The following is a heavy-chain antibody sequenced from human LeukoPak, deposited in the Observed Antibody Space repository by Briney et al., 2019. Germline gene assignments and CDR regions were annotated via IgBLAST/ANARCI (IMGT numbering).Heavy chain of an antibody. J-gene: IGHJ6*02. CDR1: GGSISSYY. CDR3: ARQSYYGMDV. CDR2: IYYSGST. Sequence: SETLSLTCTVSGGSISSYYWSWIRQPPGKGLEWIGYIYYSGSTNYNPSLKSRVTISVDTSKNQFSLKLSSVTAADTAVYYCARQSYYGMDVWGQGTTVTVSS. V-gene: IGHV4-59*08.